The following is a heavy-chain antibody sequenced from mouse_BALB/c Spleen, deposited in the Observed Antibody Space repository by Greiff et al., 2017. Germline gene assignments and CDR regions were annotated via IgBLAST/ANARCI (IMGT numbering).Heavy chain of an antibody. Sequence: EVQRVESGPELVKPGASVKISCKASGYSFTGYFMNWVMQSHGKSLEWIGRINPYNGDTFYNQKFKGKATLTVDKSSSTAHMELRSLASEDSAVYYCARDSGYLGYWGQGTTLTVSS. CDR3: ARDSGYLGY. CDR2: INPYNGDT. D-gene: IGHD2-2*01. CDR1: GYSFTGYF. V-gene: IGHV1-20*02. J-gene: IGHJ2*01.